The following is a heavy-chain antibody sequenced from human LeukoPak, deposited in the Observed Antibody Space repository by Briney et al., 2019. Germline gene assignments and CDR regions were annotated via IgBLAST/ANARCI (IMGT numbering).Heavy chain of an antibody. J-gene: IGHJ4*02. CDR1: GYTFTNYY. Sequence: GASVKVSFKASGYTFTNYYMHWVRQAPGQGLEWMGLINPTGTSTNYAQKFRGRVTMTRDTSTTTVYMELSSLRSEDTAVYYCAREESGGYFDYWGQGTLVTVSS. CDR3: AREESGGYFDY. D-gene: IGHD2-8*02. V-gene: IGHV1-46*01. CDR2: INPTGTST.